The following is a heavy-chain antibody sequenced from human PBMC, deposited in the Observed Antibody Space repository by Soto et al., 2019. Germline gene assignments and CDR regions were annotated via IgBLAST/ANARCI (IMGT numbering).Heavy chain of an antibody. CDR1: GYTFTSYY. D-gene: IGHD4-17*01. CDR3: TRAPSYGAFDI. CDR2: INPSGGST. V-gene: IGHV1-46*03. J-gene: IGHJ3*02. Sequence: RASAKVSCKASGYTFTSYYIHWVRQAPGQGLEWMGIINPSGGSTTYAQKFQGRVTMTRDTSTSTVYMELSSLRSEDTAVYYCTRAPSYGAFDIWGQGTMVTVSS.